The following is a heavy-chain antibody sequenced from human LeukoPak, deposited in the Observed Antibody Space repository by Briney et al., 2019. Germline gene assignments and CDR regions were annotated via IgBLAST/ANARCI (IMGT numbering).Heavy chain of an antibody. J-gene: IGHJ4*02. CDR2: IYYSGST. Sequence: SETLSLTCTVSGGSINTYYWSWIRQPPGKGLEWIGYIYYSGSTNYNPSLKSRVTILVDTSKNQFSLKLSSVAAAGTAVYYCARGGAARPADYWGQGTLVTVSS. CDR1: GGSINTYY. D-gene: IGHD6-6*01. V-gene: IGHV4-59*01. CDR3: ARGGAARPADY.